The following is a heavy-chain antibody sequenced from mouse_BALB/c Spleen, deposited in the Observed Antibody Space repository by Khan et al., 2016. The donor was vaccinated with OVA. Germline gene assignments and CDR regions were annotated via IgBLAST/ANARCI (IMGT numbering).Heavy chain of an antibody. Sequence: EVQLQESGPGLVKPSQSLSLTCTVTGYSITSDYAWNWIRQFPGNKLEWMGCISYSGSTNYSPSLKSRISITRDTSKNQFFLQLNSVTAEDTATYYCASELGRYYAMDYGGQGTSVTVSS. CDR3: ASELGRYYAMDY. D-gene: IGHD4-1*01. V-gene: IGHV3-2*02. CDR1: GYSITSDYA. CDR2: ISYSGST. J-gene: IGHJ4*01.